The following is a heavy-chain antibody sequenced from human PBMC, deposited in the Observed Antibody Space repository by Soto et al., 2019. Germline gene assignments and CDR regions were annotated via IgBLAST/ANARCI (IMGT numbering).Heavy chain of an antibody. V-gene: IGHV3-33*01. CDR1: GFTFSGYG. D-gene: IGHD3-22*01. J-gene: IGHJ4*02. CDR2: IWFDGSNK. Sequence: PGGSLRLSCAASGFTFSGYGMHWVRQAPGKGLEWVAVIWFDGSNKYYADSVEGRFTISRDTSKNTVYLQMNSLRAEDTAVYYFARVSAPSYYGISGYATHYFDYWGQGA. CDR3: ARVSAPSYYGISGYATHYFDY.